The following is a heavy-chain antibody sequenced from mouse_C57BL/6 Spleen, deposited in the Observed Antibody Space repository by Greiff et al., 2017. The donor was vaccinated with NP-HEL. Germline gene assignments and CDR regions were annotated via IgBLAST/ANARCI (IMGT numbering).Heavy chain of an antibody. J-gene: IGHJ4*01. CDR1: GYSFTDYN. Sequence: LQESGPELVKPGASVKISCKASGYSFTDYNMNWVKQSNGKSLEWIGVINPNYGTTSYNQKFKGKATLTVDQSSSTAYMQLNSLTSEDSAVYYCARDYGSSSYYYAMDYWGQGTSVTVSS. CDR2: INPNYGTT. V-gene: IGHV1-39*01. CDR3: ARDYGSSSYYYAMDY. D-gene: IGHD1-1*01.